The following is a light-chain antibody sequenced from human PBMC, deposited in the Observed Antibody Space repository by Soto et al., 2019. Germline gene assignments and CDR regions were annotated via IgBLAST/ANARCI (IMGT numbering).Light chain of an antibody. CDR1: SSDVGGYNY. J-gene: IGLJ2*01. CDR3: SSYTSSSTLVV. Sequence: QSALTQPASVSGSPGQSITISCTGTSSDVGGYNYVSWYQHHPGKAPKLMIYDVSDRPPGVSNRFSASKSGNTASLTISGLQAEDEADYYCSSYTSSSTLVVFGGGTKLTVL. V-gene: IGLV2-14*03. CDR2: DVS.